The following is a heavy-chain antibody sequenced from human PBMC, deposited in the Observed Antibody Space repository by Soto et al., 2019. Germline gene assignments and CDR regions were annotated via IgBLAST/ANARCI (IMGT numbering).Heavy chain of an antibody. Sequence: GGSLRLSCAASTMSFNTYGVTWVRQSPGKGLEWVSTLTVTGGSTYYADSVKGRFTISRDRSNYTVSLLLNSLRVEDTAIYYCARQRSPEGWFDPWGQGTLVTVSS. D-gene: IGHD3-10*01. CDR1: TMSFNTYG. CDR2: LTVTGGST. J-gene: IGHJ5*02. V-gene: IGHV3-23*01. CDR3: ARQRSPEGWFDP.